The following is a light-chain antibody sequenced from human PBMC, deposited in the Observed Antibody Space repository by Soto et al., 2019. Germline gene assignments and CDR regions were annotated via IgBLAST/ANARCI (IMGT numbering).Light chain of an antibody. CDR1: QSITNY. CDR3: QQTYITPRT. J-gene: IGKJ1*01. CDR2: AAS. Sequence: DIQLTQSPSSLSASVGNRVSITCRASQSITNYLNWYQQRPGKAPELLIYAASTLQRGVPSRFSGSGSGTDFTFTISSLQPEDFATYCCQQTYITPRTFGQGTKVE. V-gene: IGKV1-39*01.